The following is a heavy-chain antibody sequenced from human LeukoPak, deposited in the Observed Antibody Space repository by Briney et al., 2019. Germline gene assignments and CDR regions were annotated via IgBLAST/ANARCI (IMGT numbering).Heavy chain of an antibody. CDR3: ARDMTPMSLYSGSYLGGY. D-gene: IGHD1-26*01. CDR2: INPSGGST. CDR1: GYTFTSYY. V-gene: IGHV1-46*03. J-gene: IGHJ4*02. Sequence: ASVKVSCKASGYTFTSYYMHWVRQAPGHGLEWMGKINPSGGSTSYAQKFQGRVTMTRDTSTSTVYMELSSLRSEDTAVYYCARDMTPMSLYSGSYLGGYWGQGTLVTVSS.